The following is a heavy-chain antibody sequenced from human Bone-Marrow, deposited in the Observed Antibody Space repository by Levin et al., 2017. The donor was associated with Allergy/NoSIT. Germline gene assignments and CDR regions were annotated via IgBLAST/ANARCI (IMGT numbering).Heavy chain of an antibody. CDR1: GLTFSDAW. CDR3: SHEETMQLLGRLGT. D-gene: IGHD4/OR15-4a*01. V-gene: IGHV3-15*01. CDR2: IKNKGDGTT. Sequence: GESLKISCAVSGLTFSDAWMSWVRQAPGKGLEWVGRIKNKGDGTTDYAAPVRGRFTISRDDAKNTVNLHMNSLKIEDTAVYFCSHEETMQLLGRLGTWGQGTLVTVSS. J-gene: IGHJ5*02.